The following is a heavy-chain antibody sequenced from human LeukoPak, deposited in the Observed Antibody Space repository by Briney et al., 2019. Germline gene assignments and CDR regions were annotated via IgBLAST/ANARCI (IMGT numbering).Heavy chain of an antibody. CDR2: ISSSGSTI. Sequence: GGSLRLSCAASGFIVSSNYMSWVRQAPGKGLEWVSYISSSGSTIYYADSVKGRFTISRDNAKNSLYLQMNSLRAEDTAVYYCASNGLSGGFDYWGQGTLVTVSS. CDR1: GFIVSSNY. J-gene: IGHJ4*02. D-gene: IGHD3-16*01. CDR3: ASNGLSGGFDY. V-gene: IGHV3-11*04.